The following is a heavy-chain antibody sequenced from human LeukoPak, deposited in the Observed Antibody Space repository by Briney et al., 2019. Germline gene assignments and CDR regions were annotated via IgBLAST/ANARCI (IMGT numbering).Heavy chain of an antibody. CDR1: GYTFTGYY. J-gene: IGHJ4*02. D-gene: IGHD2-21*02. V-gene: IGHV1-2*02. CDR3: ARDYCGGDCYPEYYFGY. CDR2: INPNSGGT. Sequence: GASVKVSCKASGYTFTGYYMHWVRQAPGQGLEWMGWINPNSGGTNYAQKFQGRVTMTRDTSISTAYMELSRLRSDDTAVYYCARDYCGGDCYPEYYFGYWGQGTLDTVSS.